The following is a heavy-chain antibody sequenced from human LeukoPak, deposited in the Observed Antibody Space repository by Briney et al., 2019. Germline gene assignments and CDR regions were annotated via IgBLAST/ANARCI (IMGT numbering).Heavy chain of an antibody. V-gene: IGHV1-3*04. CDR1: GYSFTSYT. Sequence: ASVKVSCKASGYSFTSYTMHWVRQAPGQRLEWMGWINTGSGNTKYSQEFQGRVTITRDTSASTAYMELSSLRSDDTAVYYCARDKPMVPFDYWGRGTLITVSS. D-gene: IGHD3-10*01. CDR3: ARDKPMVPFDY. J-gene: IGHJ4*02. CDR2: INTGSGNT.